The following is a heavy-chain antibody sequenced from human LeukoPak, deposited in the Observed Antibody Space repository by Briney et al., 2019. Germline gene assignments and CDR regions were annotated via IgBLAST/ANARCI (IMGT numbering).Heavy chain of an antibody. Sequence: GGSLRLSCAASGFTFSNFAVYWVRQSPGKGLEWVSYISSSSTIYYADSVKGRFTISRDNAKNSLYLQMNSLRAEDTAVYYCAIYFGGAARGAFDTWGQGTMVTVSS. CDR2: ISSSSTI. V-gene: IGHV3-48*01. CDR1: GFTFSNFA. D-gene: IGHD6-6*01. J-gene: IGHJ3*02. CDR3: AIYFGGAARGAFDT.